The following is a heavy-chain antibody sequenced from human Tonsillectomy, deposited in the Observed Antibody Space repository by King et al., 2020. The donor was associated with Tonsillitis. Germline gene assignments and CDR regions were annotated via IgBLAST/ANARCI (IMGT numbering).Heavy chain of an antibody. CDR1: GFTFSSYA. CDR2: ISYDGYIK. J-gene: IGHJ4*02. D-gene: IGHD6-19*01. V-gene: IGHV3-30*02. Sequence: VQLVQSGGGVVQPGGSLRLSCGASGFTFSSYAMHWVRQAPGKGLEWVAFISYDGYIKYYADSVKGRFTISRDNSKNTLYVQMNSLKPEDTAVFYCAKEDYSGCPFESWGQGTPVTVSS. CDR3: AKEDYSGCPFES.